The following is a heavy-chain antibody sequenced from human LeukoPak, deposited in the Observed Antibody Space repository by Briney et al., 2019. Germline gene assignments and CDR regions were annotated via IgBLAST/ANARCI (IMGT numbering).Heavy chain of an antibody. CDR3: ARDKGPPPRYWYFDL. CDR2: ISAYNGNT. D-gene: IGHD6-6*01. CDR1: GYTFTSYG. Sequence: ASVKVSCKASGYTFTSYGISWVRQAPGQGLEWMGWISAYNGNTNYAQKLQGRVTMTTDTSTSTAYMELRSLRSDDTAVYYCARDKGPPPRYWYFDLWAVAPWSLSPQ. V-gene: IGHV1-18*01. J-gene: IGHJ2*01.